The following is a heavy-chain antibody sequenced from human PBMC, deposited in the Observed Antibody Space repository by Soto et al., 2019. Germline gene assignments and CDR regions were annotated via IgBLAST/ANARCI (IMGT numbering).Heavy chain of an antibody. Sequence: QVQLVQSGAEVKKPGASVKVSCKASGYTFTSYAMHWVRQAPGQRLEWMGWINAGNGNTKYSQKFQGRVTITRDTSASTAYMELSSLRSEDTAVYYCARRQYYDSSGYHSSTADYWGQGTLVTVSS. V-gene: IGHV1-3*01. CDR2: INAGNGNT. J-gene: IGHJ4*02. CDR3: ARRQYYDSSGYHSSTADY. D-gene: IGHD3-22*01. CDR1: GYTFTSYA.